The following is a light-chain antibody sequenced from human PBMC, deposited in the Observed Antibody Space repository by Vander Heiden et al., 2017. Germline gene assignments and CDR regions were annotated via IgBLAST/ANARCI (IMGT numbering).Light chain of an antibody. J-gene: IGKJ2*01. CDR1: QSVSSY. CDR3: QQRSNGPPYT. CDR2: DAS. V-gene: IGKV3-11*01. Sequence: IVLTHSPATLSLSPGERATLSCRASQSVSSYLSWYQQKPGQAPRLLIYDASNRATGIPARFSGSGSGTDFTLTISSLEPEDFAVYYCQQRSNGPPYTFGQGTKLEIK.